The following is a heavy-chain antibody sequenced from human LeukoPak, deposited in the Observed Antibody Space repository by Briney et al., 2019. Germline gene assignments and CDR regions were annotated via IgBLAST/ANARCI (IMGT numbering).Heavy chain of an antibody. D-gene: IGHD6-19*01. J-gene: IGHJ3*02. CDR2: ISYNSGAI. CDR1: GFNFVDYA. Sequence: PGRSLRLSCAASGFNFVDYAMHWVRQVPGKGLEWVSGISYNSGAIVYADSVKGRFTISRDNARNSLFLQMNSLRPEDTAVYYCAKVRQWLDRDAFDIWGQGTMVTVSS. V-gene: IGHV3-9*01. CDR3: AKVRQWLDRDAFDI.